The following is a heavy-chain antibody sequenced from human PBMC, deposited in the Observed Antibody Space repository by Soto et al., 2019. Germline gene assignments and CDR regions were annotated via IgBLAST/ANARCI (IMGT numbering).Heavy chain of an antibody. CDR1: GFTFSDYW. CDR2: IKFDGSSA. V-gene: IGHV3-74*01. CDR3: ARGVRGHYGFDV. J-gene: IGHJ3*01. D-gene: IGHD3-10*01. Sequence: EVQLVESGGGLVQPGESLRLSCAASGFTFSDYWIHWVRQAPGKGLVWVSRIKFDGSSANYADSVKGRFTISRDNAKDTVYLQMNSLGAEDTAVYYCARGVRGHYGFDVWCQWTMVTVSS.